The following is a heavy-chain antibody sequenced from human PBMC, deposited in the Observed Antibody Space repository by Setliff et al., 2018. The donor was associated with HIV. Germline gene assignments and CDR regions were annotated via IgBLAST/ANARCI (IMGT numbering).Heavy chain of an antibody. CDR2: INAGNGNT. Sequence: VASVKVSCKASGYTFTYYAIHWVRQAPGQRLEWMGWINAGNGNTKYSQKFQGRVTFIRDTSASTAYMELRSLRSDDTAVYYCARAQLRFWGRNYYYMDVWGKGTTVTVSS. V-gene: IGHV1-3*01. CDR1: GYTFTYYA. J-gene: IGHJ6*03. CDR3: ARAQLRFWGRNYYYMDV. D-gene: IGHD3-3*01.